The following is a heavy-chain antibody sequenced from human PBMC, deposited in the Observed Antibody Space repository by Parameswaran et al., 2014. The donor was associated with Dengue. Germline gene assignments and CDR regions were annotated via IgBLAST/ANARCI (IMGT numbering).Heavy chain of an antibody. Sequence: VRQMPGKGLEWIGSIYYSGSTYYNPSLKSRVTISVDTSKNQFSLKLSSVTAADTAVYYCARLCSGWYRETSGYYYGMDVWGQGTTVTVSS. J-gene: IGHJ6*02. D-gene: IGHD6-19*01. CDR3: ARLCSGWYRETSGYYYGMDV. CDR2: IYYSGST. V-gene: IGHV4-39*01.